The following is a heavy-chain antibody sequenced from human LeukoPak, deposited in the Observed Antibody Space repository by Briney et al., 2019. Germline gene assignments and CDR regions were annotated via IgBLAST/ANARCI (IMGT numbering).Heavy chain of an antibody. CDR2: MNPNSGNT. D-gene: IGHD2-2*01. V-gene: IGHV1-8*01. CDR1: GYTFTSYD. CDR3: AREREIVVVPAAIRVRWFDP. J-gene: IGHJ5*02. Sequence: ASVKVSCKASGYTFTSYDINWVRQATGQGLEWMGWMNPNSGNTGYAQKFQGRVTMTRNTSISTAYMELSSLRSEDTAVYYCAREREIVVVPAAIRVRWFDPWGQGTLVTVSS.